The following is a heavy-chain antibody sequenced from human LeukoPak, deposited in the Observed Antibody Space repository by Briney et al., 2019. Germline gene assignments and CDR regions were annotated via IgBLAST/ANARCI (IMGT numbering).Heavy chain of an antibody. CDR3: AKDQRRTQWELHDPFDI. CDR1: GFTFSDYG. V-gene: IGHV3-30*02. Sequence: GGSLRLSCAASGFTFSDYGIHWVRQAPGKGLEWVAFIRYDGHNKYYAESVKGRFTISRDNSKNTLYLQMNSLRGEDTALYYCAKDQRRTQWELHDPFDISGQGTMVTVSS. CDR2: IRYDGHNK. D-gene: IGHD1-26*01. J-gene: IGHJ3*02.